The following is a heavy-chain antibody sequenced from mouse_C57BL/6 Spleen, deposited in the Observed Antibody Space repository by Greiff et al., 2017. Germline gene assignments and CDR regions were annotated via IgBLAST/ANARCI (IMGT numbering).Heavy chain of an antibody. D-gene: IGHD2-4*01. CDR2: IYPGSGTT. J-gene: IGHJ4*01. CDR1: GYTFTDYY. Sequence: VQLQESGAELVRPGASVKLSCKASGYTFTDYYINWVKQRPGQGLEWIARIYPGSGTTYYNEKFKGKATLTAETSSSTAYMQLSSLTSEDSAVYFCARDDYAYAMDYWGQGTSGTVSS. V-gene: IGHV1-76*01. CDR3: ARDDYAYAMDY.